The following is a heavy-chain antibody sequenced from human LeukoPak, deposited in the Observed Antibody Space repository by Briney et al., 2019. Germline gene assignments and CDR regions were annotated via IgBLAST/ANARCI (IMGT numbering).Heavy chain of an antibody. V-gene: IGHV1-69*06. J-gene: IGHJ6*04. CDR2: IIPIFGTA. Sequence: SVKVSCKASGGTFSSYAISWVRQAPGQGLEWMGGIIPIFGTANYAQKFQGRVTITADKSTSTAYMELSSLRSEDTAVYYCARQGWSYDFWSSEVDVWGKGTTVTVSS. CDR1: GGTFSSYA. D-gene: IGHD3-3*01. CDR3: ARQGWSYDFWSSEVDV.